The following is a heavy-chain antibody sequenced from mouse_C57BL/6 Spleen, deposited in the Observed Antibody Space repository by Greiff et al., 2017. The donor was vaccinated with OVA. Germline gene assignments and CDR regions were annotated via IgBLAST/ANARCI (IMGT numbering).Heavy chain of an antibody. CDR3: ARKGYYGSSYVVFAY. Sequence: EVQLQQSGPELVKPGASVKISCKASGYTFTDYYMNWVKQSHGKSLEWIGDINPNNGGTSYNQKFKGKATLTVDKSSSTAYMELRSLTSEDSAVYYCARKGYYGSSYVVFAYWGQGTLVTVSA. CDR1: GYTFTDYY. D-gene: IGHD1-1*01. J-gene: IGHJ3*01. CDR2: INPNNGGT. V-gene: IGHV1-26*01.